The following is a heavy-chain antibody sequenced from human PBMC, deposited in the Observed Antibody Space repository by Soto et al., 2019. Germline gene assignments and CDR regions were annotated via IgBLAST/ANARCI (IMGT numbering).Heavy chain of an antibody. CDR2: ISYDGNVA. CDR3: AKEGPITNWYFAY. J-gene: IGHJ4*02. D-gene: IGHD1-1*01. V-gene: IGHV3-30*18. CDR1: GFTFSNYG. Sequence: QVQLVESGGGVVQPGRSLRLSCAASGFTFSNYGMHWVRQAPGKGLEWVIVISYDGNVAYYADSVKGRFTISRDNSKNTLYLQMNSLRTEDPAMYYCAKEGPITNWYFAYWGQGTLVTVSS.